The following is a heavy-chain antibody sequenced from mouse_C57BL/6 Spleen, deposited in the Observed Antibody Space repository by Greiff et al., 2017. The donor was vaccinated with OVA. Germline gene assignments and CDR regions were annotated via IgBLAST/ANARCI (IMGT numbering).Heavy chain of an antibody. CDR1: GYTFTSYG. V-gene: IGHV1-58*01. CDR3: ARRAPLYYGYDAYFDY. Sequence: EVQLQQSGAELVRPGSSVKMSCKTSGYTFTSYGINWVKQRPGQGLEWIGYIYIGNGYTEYNEKFKGKATLTSDTSSSTAYMQLSSLTSEDSAIYCCARRAPLYYGYDAYFDYWGQGTTLTVSS. J-gene: IGHJ2*01. CDR2: IYIGNGYT. D-gene: IGHD2-2*01.